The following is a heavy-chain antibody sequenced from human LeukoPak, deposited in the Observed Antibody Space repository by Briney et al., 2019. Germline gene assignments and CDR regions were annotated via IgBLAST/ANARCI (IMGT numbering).Heavy chain of an antibody. CDR1: GYTFTSYD. Sequence: GASVKVSCEASGYTFTSYDINWVRQATGQGLEWMGCINHNSDNTGYAQKFQGRVTMTRNTSISTAYMELSSLRSEDTAVYYCARGGYSDWLAHYYYYGMDVWGQGTTVTVSS. J-gene: IGHJ6*02. D-gene: IGHD3-9*01. CDR2: INHNSDNT. CDR3: ARGGYSDWLAHYYYYGMDV. V-gene: IGHV1-8*01.